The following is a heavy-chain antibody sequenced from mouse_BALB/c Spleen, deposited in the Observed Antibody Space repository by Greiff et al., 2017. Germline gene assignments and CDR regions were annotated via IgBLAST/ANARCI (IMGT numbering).Heavy chain of an antibody. V-gene: IGHV5-17*02. D-gene: IGHD2-10*02. J-gene: IGHJ4*01. Sequence: EVKLVESGGGLVQPGGSRKLSCAASGFTFSGFGMHWVRQAPEKGLEWVAYISSGSSTIYYADTVKGRITISRYNPKKTLFLQMTSLRSEETAMDYCARVRYGNYLYAMDYWGQGTSVTVSS. CDR2: ISSGSSTI. CDR3: ARVRYGNYLYAMDY. CDR1: GFTFSGFG.